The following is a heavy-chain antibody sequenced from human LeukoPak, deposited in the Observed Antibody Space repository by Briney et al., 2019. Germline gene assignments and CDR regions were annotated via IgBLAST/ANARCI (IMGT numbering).Heavy chain of an antibody. CDR1: GFTFSSYG. D-gene: IGHD3-10*01. CDR3: AKGVGNAFDI. Sequence: GGSLRLSCAASGFTFSSYGMHWVRQAPGKGLEWVADIWYDGSNKYYADSVRGRFTISRDNSMNTLYLQMNSLRAEDTAVYYCAKGVGNAFDIWGQGTMVTVSS. V-gene: IGHV3-33*03. CDR2: IWYDGSNK. J-gene: IGHJ3*02.